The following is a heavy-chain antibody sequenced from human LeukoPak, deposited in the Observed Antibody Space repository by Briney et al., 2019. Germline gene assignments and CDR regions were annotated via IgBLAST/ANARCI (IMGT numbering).Heavy chain of an antibody. J-gene: IGHJ3*02. D-gene: IGHD2-21*01. CDR1: GFTFSSYA. CDR2: ISGSGGST. V-gene: IGHV3-23*01. Sequence: GGSLRLSCAASGFTFSSYAMSWVRQAPGKGLEWVSAISGSGGSTYYADSVKGRFTISRDNSKSTLYLQMNSLRAEDTAVYYCASLASGDWAFDIWGQGTMVTVSS. CDR3: ASLASGDWAFDI.